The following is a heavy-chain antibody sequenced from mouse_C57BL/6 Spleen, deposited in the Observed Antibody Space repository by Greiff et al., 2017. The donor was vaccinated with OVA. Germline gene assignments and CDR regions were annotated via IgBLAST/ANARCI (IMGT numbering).Heavy chain of an antibody. CDR3: ARLDYDGMDD. J-gene: IGHJ4*01. V-gene: IGHV5-17*01. CDR1: GFTFSDYG. Sequence: EVMLVESGGGLVKPGGSLKLSCAASGFTFSDYGMHWVRQAPEKGLEWVAYISSGSSTIYYADTVKGRFTISRDNAKNTLFLQMTSLRSEDTAMYYCARLDYDGMDDWGQGTSVTVSS. CDR2: ISSGSSTI.